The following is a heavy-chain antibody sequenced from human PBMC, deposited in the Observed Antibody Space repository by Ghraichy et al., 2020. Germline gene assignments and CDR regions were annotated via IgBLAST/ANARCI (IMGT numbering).Heavy chain of an antibody. D-gene: IGHD3-10*01. CDR3: ARYQFGELRNYFDY. Sequence: SETLSLTCTVSGGSISSYYWSWIRQPPGKGLEWIGYIYYSGSTNYNPSLKSRVTISVDTSKNQFSLKLSSVTAADTAVYYCARYQFGELRNYFDYWGQGTLVTVSS. V-gene: IGHV4-59*01. CDR1: GGSISSYY. CDR2: IYYSGST. J-gene: IGHJ4*02.